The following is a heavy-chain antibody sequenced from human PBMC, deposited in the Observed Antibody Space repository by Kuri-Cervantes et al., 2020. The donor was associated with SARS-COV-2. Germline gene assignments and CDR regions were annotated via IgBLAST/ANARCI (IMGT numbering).Heavy chain of an antibody. CDR2: IIPIFGSA. CDR3: AIRQNWNVGENWFDP. D-gene: IGHD1-1*01. CDR1: GYTFTGYY. Sequence: SVKVSCKASGYTFTGYYMHWVRQAPGQGLEYMGGIIPIFGSANYAQKFEGRVTITADESTTIVYMELSGLTSEDTAVYYCAIRQNWNVGENWFDPWGPGTLVTVSS. J-gene: IGHJ5*02. V-gene: IGHV1-69*13.